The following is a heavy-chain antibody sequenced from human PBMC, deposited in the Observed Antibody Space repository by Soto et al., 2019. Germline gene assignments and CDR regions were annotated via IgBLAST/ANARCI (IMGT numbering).Heavy chain of an antibody. CDR3: ARSGGLDRDFNY. CDR2: IIPMFDTP. V-gene: IGHV1-69*13. J-gene: IGHJ4*02. CDR1: GGTFSSAS. D-gene: IGHD2-15*01. Sequence: SVKVSCKGSGGTFSSASFSLVRQAPGQGLEWMGGIIPMFDTPIYAQKFQDRVTITADESTSTAYMQLSSLRSGDTAVYYCARSGGLDRDFNYWGQGSLVTVSS.